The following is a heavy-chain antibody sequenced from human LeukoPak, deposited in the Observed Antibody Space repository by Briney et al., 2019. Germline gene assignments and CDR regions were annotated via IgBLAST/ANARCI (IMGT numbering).Heavy chain of an antibody. Sequence: GGSLRLSCVASGFTSGNYWMHWVRQAPGKGPEWVSRIDDDGTDTHYAVSVKGRFTISRDNAKNTLYLQMNNLRGEDTAVYYCARGMLSSAGYHWYYYMDVWGKGAMVTVSS. D-gene: IGHD3-3*01. CDR2: IDDDGTDT. J-gene: IGHJ6*03. CDR3: ARGMLSSAGYHWYYYMDV. CDR1: GFTSGNYW. V-gene: IGHV3-74*01.